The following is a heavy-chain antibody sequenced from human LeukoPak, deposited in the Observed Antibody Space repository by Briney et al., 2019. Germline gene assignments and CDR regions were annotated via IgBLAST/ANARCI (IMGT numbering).Heavy chain of an antibody. CDR3: ATYRQVLLPFES. CDR1: GFTFSSYA. Sequence: SGGSLRLSCAASGFTFSSYAMSWVRQAPGKGLEWVSAISGSGGSTYYADSVKGRFTTSRDNSKNTLYLQMNSLRAEDTAVYYCATYRQVLLPFESWGQGTLVTVSS. D-gene: IGHD2-8*02. CDR2: ISGSGGST. J-gene: IGHJ4*02. V-gene: IGHV3-23*01.